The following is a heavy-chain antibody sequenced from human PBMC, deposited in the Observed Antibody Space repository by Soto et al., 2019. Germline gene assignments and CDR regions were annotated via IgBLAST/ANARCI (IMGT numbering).Heavy chain of an antibody. J-gene: IGHJ4*02. Sequence: PSETLSLTCTVSGGSISSYYWGWIRQPPGKGLEWIGSIYYSGSTYYNPSLKSRVTISVDTSKNQFSLKLSSVTAADTAVYYCARHFQILRGVPTPFDYWGQGTLVTVSS. D-gene: IGHD3-10*01. V-gene: IGHV4-39*01. CDR1: GGSISSYY. CDR3: ARHFQILRGVPTPFDY. CDR2: IYYSGST.